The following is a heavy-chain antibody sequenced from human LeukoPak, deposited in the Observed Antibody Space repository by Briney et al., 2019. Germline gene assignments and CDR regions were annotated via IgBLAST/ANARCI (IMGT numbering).Heavy chain of an antibody. J-gene: IGHJ4*02. V-gene: IGHV3-23*03. CDR1: GFTFNSYA. Sequence: GGSLRLSCAASGFTFNSYAMSWVRQAPGKGLEWVSVIYSGGSTYYADSVKGRFTISRDNSKNTLYLQMNSLRAEDAAVYFCTKAVTTYDVEGFDYWGQGTLVTVSS. CDR3: TKAVTTYDVEGFDY. CDR2: IYSGGST. D-gene: IGHD4-17*01.